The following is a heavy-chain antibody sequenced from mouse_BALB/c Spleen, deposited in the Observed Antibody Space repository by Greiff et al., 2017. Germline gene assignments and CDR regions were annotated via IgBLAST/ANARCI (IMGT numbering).Heavy chain of an antibody. CDR1: GYSITSGYY. CDR3: ARAYYGNYVGKNYFDY. D-gene: IGHD2-10*01. Sequence: VQLKESGPGLVKPSQSLSLTCSVTGYSITSGYYWNWIRQFPGNKLEWMGYISYDGSNNYNPSLKNRISITRDTSKNQFFLKLNSVTTEDTATYYCARAYYGNYVGKNYFDYWGQGTTLTVSS. CDR2: ISYDGSN. J-gene: IGHJ2*01. V-gene: IGHV3-6*02.